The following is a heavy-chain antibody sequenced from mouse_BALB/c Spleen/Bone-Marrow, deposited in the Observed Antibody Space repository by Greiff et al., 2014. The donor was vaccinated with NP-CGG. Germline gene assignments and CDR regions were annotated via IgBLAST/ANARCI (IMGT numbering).Heavy chain of an antibody. V-gene: IGHV14-3*02. Sequence: EVQLQQSGAELVKPGASVKLSCTASGFNIKDTFMNWVKQRPEQGLEWIGRIDPANGNTEYDPKFQGKATITTDTSSNTAYLQLNSLTSEDTAVYYCARWLVRMDYWGQGTSVTVSS. J-gene: IGHJ4*01. CDR1: GFNIKDTF. CDR2: IDPANGNT. CDR3: ARWLVRMDY. D-gene: IGHD2-3*01.